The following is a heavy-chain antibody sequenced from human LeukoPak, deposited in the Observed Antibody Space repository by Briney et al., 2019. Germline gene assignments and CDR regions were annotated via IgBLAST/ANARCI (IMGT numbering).Heavy chain of an antibody. CDR1: GYTFTSYG. V-gene: IGHV1-18*01. CDR2: ISAYNSNT. D-gene: IGHD3-22*01. CDR3: ARDQSYYYDSSGYPDAFDI. J-gene: IGHJ3*02. Sequence: ASVKVSCKASGYTFTSYGISWVRQAPGQGLEWMGWISAYNSNTNYAQKLQGRVTMTTDTSTSTAYMELRSLRSDDTAVYYCARDQSYYYDSSGYPDAFDIWGQGTMVTVSS.